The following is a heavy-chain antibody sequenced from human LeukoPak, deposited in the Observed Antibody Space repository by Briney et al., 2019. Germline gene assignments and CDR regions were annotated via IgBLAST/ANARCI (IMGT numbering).Heavy chain of an antibody. CDR3: AREGYYGSGSPPSLYFDY. D-gene: IGHD3-10*01. J-gene: IGHJ4*02. V-gene: IGHV3-30-3*01. CDR2: TSSDLNVK. CDR1: GFTFRDYV. Sequence: GGSLGLSCAASGFTFRDYVIHWVRQAPGKGLEWVAVTSSDLNVKLYADSVKGRFTISRDNSRSTLYLQMNSLRPEDTAVYYCAREGYYGSGSPPSLYFDYWGQGTLVTVSS.